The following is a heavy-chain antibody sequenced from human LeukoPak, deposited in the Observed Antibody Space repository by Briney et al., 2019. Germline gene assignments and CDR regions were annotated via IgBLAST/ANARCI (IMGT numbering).Heavy chain of an antibody. CDR2: IYDNANT. CDR3: ARSEAFDI. J-gene: IGHJ3*02. CDR1: GDSVTSSY. V-gene: IGHV4-4*07. Sequence: SETLSLTCTVSGDSVTSSYWCWIRQSAGKGLEWIGRIYDNANTNYNPSLKSRVTMSVDTSKNQFSLRLSFVTAADTAVYYCARSEAFDIWGQGTTVTVSS.